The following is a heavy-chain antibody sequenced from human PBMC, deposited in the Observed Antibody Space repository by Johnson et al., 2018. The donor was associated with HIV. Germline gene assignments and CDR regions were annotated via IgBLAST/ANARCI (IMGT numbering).Heavy chain of an antibody. D-gene: IGHD2-15*01. Sequence: VQLVESGGGLVQPGGSLRLSCAASGFTNNNAWMNWVRQAPGKGLEWVGRIKSKSDGGTADYAAPVKGRFTISRDDSEQILYLQMSSLKTEDTAVYYWTTADIVGTLDIWGQGTMVTVSS. CDR3: TTADIVGTLDI. V-gene: IGHV3-15*01. CDR1: GFTNNNAW. J-gene: IGHJ3*02. CDR2: IKSKSDGGTA.